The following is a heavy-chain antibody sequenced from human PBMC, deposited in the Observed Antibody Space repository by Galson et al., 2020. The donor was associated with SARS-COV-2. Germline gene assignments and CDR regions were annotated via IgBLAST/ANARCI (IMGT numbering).Heavy chain of an antibody. J-gene: IGHJ6*02. CDR3: ARVVWGMNV. CDR1: GFTIYGNY. V-gene: IGHV3-53*04. D-gene: IGHD2-15*01. CDR2: IYAYRGAHT. Sequence: GGSLRLSCAATGFTIYGNYINWVRQAPGKGLESVSIIYAYRGAHTYYADSVRGRFTISRHNSENTVYLQMDSLRVEDTAVYYCARVVWGMNVWGQGTTVIVSS.